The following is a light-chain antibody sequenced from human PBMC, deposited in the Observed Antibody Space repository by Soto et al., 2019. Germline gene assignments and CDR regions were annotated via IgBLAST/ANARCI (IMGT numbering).Light chain of an antibody. J-gene: IGKJ1*01. CDR2: DAS. Sequence: EIVLTQSPANLSLSPGERATLSCRASQSFSSYLAWYQQKPGQAPRLLIYDASNRATGIPARFSGSGSGTDFTLTISSLEPEDFAVYYCQQRSNWHPTFGQGTTVEIK. CDR1: QSFSSY. CDR3: QQRSNWHPT. V-gene: IGKV3-11*01.